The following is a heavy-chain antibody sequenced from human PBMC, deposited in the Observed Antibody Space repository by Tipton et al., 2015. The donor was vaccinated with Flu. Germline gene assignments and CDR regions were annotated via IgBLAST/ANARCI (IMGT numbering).Heavy chain of an antibody. V-gene: IGHV3-53*01. CDR2: IYSDGST. D-gene: IGHD2-15*01. Sequence: SLRLSCAASGFTVSSNYMSWVRQAPGKGLEWVSVIYSDGSTYYIDSVKGRFTISRDNSKDTLYLQMNSLRAEDTAVYYCARVGSRLNSYGMDVWGQGTTVTVSS. CDR3: ARVGSRLNSYGMDV. J-gene: IGHJ6*02. CDR1: GFTVSSNY.